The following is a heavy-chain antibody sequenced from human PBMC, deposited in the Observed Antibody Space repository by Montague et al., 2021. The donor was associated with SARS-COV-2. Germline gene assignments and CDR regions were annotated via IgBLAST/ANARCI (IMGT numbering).Heavy chain of an antibody. CDR3: ARIAVDIVGATPGGFDY. J-gene: IGHJ4*02. D-gene: IGHD1-26*01. CDR1: GFSLSTSGMC. CDR2: IGWDDDK. V-gene: IGHV2-70*01. Sequence: PALVKPTQTLTLTCTFSGFSLSTSGMCVSWIRQPPGKALEWLALIGWDDDKYYSTSLKTRLTISKDTSKNQVVLTMTNMDPVDTATYYCARIAVDIVGATPGGFDYWGQGTLVTVSS.